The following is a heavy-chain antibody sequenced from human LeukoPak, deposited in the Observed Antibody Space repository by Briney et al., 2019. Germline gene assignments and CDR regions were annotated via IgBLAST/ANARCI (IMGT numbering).Heavy chain of an antibody. J-gene: IGHJ4*02. CDR3: ARQLAGYFDY. CDR1: GGSFSGYY. Sequence: PSETLSLTCAVYGGSFSGYYWSWIRQPPGKGLEWIGSIYYSGSTYYNPSLKSRVTISVDTSKNQFSLKLSSVTAADTAVYYCARQLAGYFDYWGQGTLVTVSS. V-gene: IGHV4-34*01. D-gene: IGHD6-6*01. CDR2: IYYSGST.